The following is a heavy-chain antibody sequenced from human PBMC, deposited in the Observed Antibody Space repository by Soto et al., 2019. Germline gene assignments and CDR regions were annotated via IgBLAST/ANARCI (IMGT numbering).Heavy chain of an antibody. CDR2: INHSGST. D-gene: IGHD4-17*01. CDR3: ARVSPDYVGGRIDY. CDR1: GGSFSGYY. V-gene: IGHV4-34*01. J-gene: IGHJ4*02. Sequence: SETLSLTCAVYGGSFSGYYWSWIRQPPGKGLEWIGEINHSGSTNYNPSLKSRVTISVDTSKNRFCLKLSSVTAADTAVYYCARVSPDYVGGRIDYWGQGTLVTVSS.